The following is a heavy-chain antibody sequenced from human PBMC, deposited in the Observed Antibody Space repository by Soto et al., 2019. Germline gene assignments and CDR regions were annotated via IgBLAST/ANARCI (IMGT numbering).Heavy chain of an antibody. CDR2: ISAYNGNT. CDR3: ARVWFGELFYIPTDY. J-gene: IGHJ4*02. CDR1: GYTFTSYG. Sequence: GASVKVSCKASGYTFTSYGISWVRQAPGQGLEWMGWISAYNGNTNYAQRLQGRVTMTTDTSTSTAYMELRSLRSDDTAVYYCARVWFGELFYIPTDYWGQGTLVTVSS. V-gene: IGHV1-18*01. D-gene: IGHD3-10*01.